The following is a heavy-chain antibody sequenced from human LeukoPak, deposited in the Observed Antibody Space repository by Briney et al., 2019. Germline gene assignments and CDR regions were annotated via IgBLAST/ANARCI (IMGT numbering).Heavy chain of an antibody. D-gene: IGHD5-18*01. CDR3: ARMGVDTTMVTACDI. J-gene: IGHJ3*02. Sequence: SGPALLKPTPTLTLTCTFSGFSLSTSGMCVSWIRQPPGKALEWLSRIDWDDDKYYSTSLKTRLTISKDTSKNQVVLTMTNMDPVDTATYYCARMGVDTTMVTACDIWGQGTMVTVSS. V-gene: IGHV2-70*11. CDR2: IDWDDDK. CDR1: GFSLSTSGMC.